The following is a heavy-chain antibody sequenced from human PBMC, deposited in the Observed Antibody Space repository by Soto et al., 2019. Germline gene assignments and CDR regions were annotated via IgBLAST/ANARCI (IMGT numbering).Heavy chain of an antibody. CDR1: GYTLTELS. J-gene: IGHJ6*02. CDR3: ATVPRGSDYYYYYYGMDV. D-gene: IGHD3-10*01. V-gene: IGHV1-24*01. CDR2: FDPEDGET. Sequence: ASVKVSCKVSGYTLTELSMHWVRQAPGKGLEWMGGFDPEDGETIYAQKFQGRVTMTEDTSTDTAYMELSSLRSEDTAVYYCATVPRGSDYYYYYYGMDVWGQGTTVTVS.